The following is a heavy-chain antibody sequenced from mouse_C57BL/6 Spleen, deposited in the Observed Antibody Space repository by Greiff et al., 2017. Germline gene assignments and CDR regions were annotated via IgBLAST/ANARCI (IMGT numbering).Heavy chain of an antibody. J-gene: IGHJ2*01. Sequence: VQLQQSGAELVRPGASVTLSCKASGYTFTDYEMHWVKQTPVHGLEWIGAIDPETGGTAYNQKFKGKAILTADKSSSTAYMELRSLTSEDSAVYYCTRARGSSYPYYFDYWGQGTTLTVSS. V-gene: IGHV1-15*01. D-gene: IGHD1-1*01. CDR1: GYTFTDYE. CDR2: IDPETGGT. CDR3: TRARGSSYPYYFDY.